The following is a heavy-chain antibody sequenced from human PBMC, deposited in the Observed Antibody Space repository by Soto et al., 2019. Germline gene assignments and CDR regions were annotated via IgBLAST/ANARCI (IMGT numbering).Heavy chain of an antibody. D-gene: IGHD2-8*02. V-gene: IGHV3-23*01. J-gene: IGHJ2*01. CDR3: AKCISSSPSGGLVVKVPHYWYFHL. Sequence: EQLLESGGGLVQPGGSLSLSCAVSGFTFSSFAMSWVRQAPGKGLEWVSTSSNYGFSTFYADSVRGRFTISRDNSKNTLNLQMNSLTAEDAGIYFCAKCISSSPSGGLVVKVPHYWYFHLWGXGXXXXVS. CDR1: GFTFSSFA. CDR2: SSNYGFST.